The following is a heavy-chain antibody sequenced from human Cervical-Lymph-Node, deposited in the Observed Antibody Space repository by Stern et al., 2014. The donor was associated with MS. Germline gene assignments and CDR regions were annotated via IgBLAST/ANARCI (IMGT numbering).Heavy chain of an antibody. V-gene: IGHV1-3*01. CDR1: GYTFTSYA. CDR2: INAGNGNK. J-gene: IGHJ6*02. CDR3: ARGGSGSSNRFMDV. Sequence: VQLVQSGAEVKKPGASVKVSCTASGYTFTSYAMHWVRQAPGQRLEWMGWINAGNGNKKYSQTFKGRVTITRDASARTAYIELSSLRSEDTAVYYCARGGSGSSNRFMDVWGQGTTVTVSS. D-gene: IGHD6-19*01.